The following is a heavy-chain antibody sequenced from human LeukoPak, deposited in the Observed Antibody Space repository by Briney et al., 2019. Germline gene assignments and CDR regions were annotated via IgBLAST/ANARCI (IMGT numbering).Heavy chain of an antibody. CDR3: AREGTTVTHFDY. CDR1: GGSIRDYS. J-gene: IGHJ4*02. Sequence: SETLSLTCTVSGGSIRDYSWSWIRQPPGKGLEWFGYIYYSGSTNYNPSLKSRVTISVDPSKNQFSLKLSSVTAADTAVYYCAREGTTVTHFDYWGQGTLVTVSS. D-gene: IGHD4-11*01. V-gene: IGHV4-59*12. CDR2: IYYSGST.